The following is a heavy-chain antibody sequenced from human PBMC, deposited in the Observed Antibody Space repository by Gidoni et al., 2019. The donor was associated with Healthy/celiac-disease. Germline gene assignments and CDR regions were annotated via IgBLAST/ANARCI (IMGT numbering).Heavy chain of an antibody. CDR1: GGSFSGYY. Sequence: QVQLQQCGAGLLMPSETLSLTCAVYGGSFSGYYWSWIRQPPGKGLEWIGEINHSGSTNYNPSLKSRVTISVDTSKNQFSLKLSSVTAADTAVYYCARQPGCSSTSCSGYFDYWGQGTLVTVSS. D-gene: IGHD2-2*01. V-gene: IGHV4-34*01. CDR2: INHSGST. J-gene: IGHJ4*02. CDR3: ARQPGCSSTSCSGYFDY.